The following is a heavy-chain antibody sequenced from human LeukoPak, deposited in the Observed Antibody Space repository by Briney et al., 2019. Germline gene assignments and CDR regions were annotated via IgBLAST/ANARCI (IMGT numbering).Heavy chain of an antibody. Sequence: PGGSLRLSCAASGFTFSNYWMTWVRQAPGKGLEWVSSVTGHGGSTYIADSVRGRFTISRDNAKNSLYLQMNSLRAEDTALYYCARDRGYCSGGSCYADYWGQGTLVTVSS. CDR3: ARDRGYCSGGSCYADY. J-gene: IGHJ4*02. CDR1: GFTFSNYW. V-gene: IGHV3-23*01. D-gene: IGHD2-15*01. CDR2: VTGHGGST.